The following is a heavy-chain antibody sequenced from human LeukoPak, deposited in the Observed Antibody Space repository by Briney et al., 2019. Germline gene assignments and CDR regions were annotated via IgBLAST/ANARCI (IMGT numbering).Heavy chain of an antibody. CDR3: ARVRRSYGDYAFDI. V-gene: IGHV4-39*07. CDR1: GGSISSSSYY. J-gene: IGHJ3*02. D-gene: IGHD4-17*01. CDR2: IYYSGST. Sequence: SETLSLTCTVSGGSISSSSYYWGWIRQPPGKGLEWIGSIYYSGSTYYNPSLKSRVTISVDTSKNQFSLKLSSVTAADTAVYYCARVRRSYGDYAFDIWGQGKMVTVSS.